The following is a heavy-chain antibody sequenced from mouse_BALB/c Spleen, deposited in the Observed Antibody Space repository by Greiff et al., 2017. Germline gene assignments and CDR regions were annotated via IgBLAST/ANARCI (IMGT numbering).Heavy chain of an antibody. J-gene: IGHJ3*01. D-gene: IGHD2-14*01. Sequence: EVQVVESGGGLVQPGGSLRLSCATSGFTFTDYYMSWVRQPPGKALEWLGFIRNKANGYTTEYSASVKGRFTISRDNSQSILYLQMNTLRAEDSATYYGASHRYDGWFAYWGQGTLVTVSA. CDR3: ASHRYDGWFAY. CDR2: IRNKANGYTT. CDR1: GFTFTDYY. V-gene: IGHV7-3*02.